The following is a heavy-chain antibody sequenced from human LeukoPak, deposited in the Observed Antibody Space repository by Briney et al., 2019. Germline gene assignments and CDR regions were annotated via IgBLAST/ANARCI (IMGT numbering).Heavy chain of an antibody. Sequence: GESLKISCKGSGYSFTSYWIGWVRQMPGKGLEWMGIIYPCDSDTRYSPSFQGQVTISADKSISTAYLQWSSLKASDTAMYYCARQVGCSSTSCYGGDWFDPWGQGTLVTVSS. CDR2: IYPCDSDT. J-gene: IGHJ5*02. CDR3: ARQVGCSSTSCYGGDWFDP. D-gene: IGHD2-2*01. CDR1: GYSFTSYW. V-gene: IGHV5-51*01.